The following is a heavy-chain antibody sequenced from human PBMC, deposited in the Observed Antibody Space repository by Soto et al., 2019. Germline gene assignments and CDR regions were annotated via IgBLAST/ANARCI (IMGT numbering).Heavy chain of an antibody. CDR2: ISAHNGNT. CDR1: GYTFTSYG. D-gene: IGHD1-1*01. V-gene: IGHV1-18*01. CDR3: ARGRYGDY. J-gene: IGHJ4*02. Sequence: QVHLVQSGAAVKKPGASVKVSCKGSGYTFTSYGITWVRQAPGQGLEWMGWISAHNGNTNYAQKLQGRVTVTRDTSTITAYMELRSLRSDDTAVYYCARGRYGDYWGQRALVTVSS.